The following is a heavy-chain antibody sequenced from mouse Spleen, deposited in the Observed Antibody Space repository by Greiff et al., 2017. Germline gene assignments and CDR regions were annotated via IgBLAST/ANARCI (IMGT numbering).Heavy chain of an antibody. V-gene: IGHV3-6*01. CDR2: ISYDGSN. J-gene: IGHJ4*01. Sequence: VQLQQSGPGLVKPSQSLSLTCSVTGYSITSGYYWKWIRQLPGNKLEWMCYISYDGSNNYNPSLKNRISITRDTSKNQFFLKLNSVTTEDTATYCCAREYYGDPLYAMGYWGPGTSVTVSS. CDR3: AREYYGDPLYAMGY. CDR1: GYSITSGYY. D-gene: IGHD2-13*01.